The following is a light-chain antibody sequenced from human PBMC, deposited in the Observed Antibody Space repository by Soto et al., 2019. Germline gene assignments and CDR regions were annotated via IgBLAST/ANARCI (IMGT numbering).Light chain of an antibody. J-gene: IGLJ1*01. CDR2: EVS. CDR1: SSDVGGYNY. CDR3: SSYAGSNNSYV. V-gene: IGLV2-8*01. Sequence: LNRPASASGAPVQAVRISCTGTSSDVGGYNYVSWYQQHPGKAPKLMIYEVSKRPSGVPDRFSGSKSGNTASLTVSGLQAEDEADYYCSSYAGSNNSYVFGTGTKVTVL.